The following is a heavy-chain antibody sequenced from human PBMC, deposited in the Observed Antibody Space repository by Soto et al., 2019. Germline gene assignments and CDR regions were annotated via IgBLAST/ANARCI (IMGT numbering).Heavy chain of an antibody. CDR2: ISYDGSNK. D-gene: IGHD6-13*01. V-gene: IGHV3-30*18. J-gene: IGHJ4*02. CDR1: GFTFSSYG. CDR3: AKSSSSWYVDY. Sequence: SGGSLRLSCAASGFTFSSYGMHWVRQAPGKGLEWVAVISYDGSNKYYADSVKGRFTISRDNSKDTLYLQMNSLRAEDTAVYYCAKSSSSWYVDYWGQGALVTVSS.